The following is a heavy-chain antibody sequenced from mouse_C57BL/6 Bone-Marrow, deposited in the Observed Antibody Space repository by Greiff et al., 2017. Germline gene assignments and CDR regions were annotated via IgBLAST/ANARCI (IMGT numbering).Heavy chain of an antibody. CDR1: GFTFSNYW. CDR2: IRLKSDNYAT. V-gene: IGHV6-3*01. CDR3: TGGGSSFAY. Sequence: EVKLMESGGGLVQPGGSMKLSCVASGFTFSNYWMNWVRQSPEKGLEWVAQIRLKSDNYATHYAESVKGRFTISRDDSKSSVYLQMNNLSAEDTGIYYCTGGGSSFAYWGQETLVTVSA. J-gene: IGHJ3*01.